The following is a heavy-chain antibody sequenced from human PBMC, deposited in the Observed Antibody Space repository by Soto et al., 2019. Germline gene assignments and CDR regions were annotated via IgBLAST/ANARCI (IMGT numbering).Heavy chain of an antibody. V-gene: IGHV4-31*03. J-gene: IGHJ6*02. D-gene: IGHD1-26*01. CDR1: GGSISSGGYY. CDR3: ARVSGSYYYGMDV. CDR2: IYYIGST. Sequence: SETLSLTCTVSGGSISSGGYYWSWIRQHPGKGLEWIGYIYYIGSTYYNPSLKSRVTISLDTSKNQFSLKLSSVTAADTAVYYCARVSGSYYYGMDVWGQGITVTVSS.